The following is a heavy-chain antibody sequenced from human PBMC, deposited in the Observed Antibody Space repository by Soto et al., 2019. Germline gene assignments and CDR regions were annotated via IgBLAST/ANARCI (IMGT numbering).Heavy chain of an antibody. CDR1: GGTFSSYP. CDR2: IIPILDIT. J-gene: IGHJ4*02. V-gene: IGHV1-69*02. D-gene: IGHD1-7*01. CDR3: ARPTSTGTTSGYYFDY. Sequence: VQLVQSGAEVKKPGSSVKVSCKASGGTFSSYPISWVRQAPGQGLEWMGRIIPILDITDYAQRFQGRVTITADKSTSTAYMELSSLSSDDTAVYYCARPTSTGTTSGYYFDYWGQGTLVTVSS.